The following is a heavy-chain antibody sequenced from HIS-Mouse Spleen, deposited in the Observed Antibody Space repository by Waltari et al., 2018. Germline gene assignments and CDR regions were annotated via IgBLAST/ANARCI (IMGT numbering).Heavy chain of an antibody. CDR3: ARRLLTGDAFDI. Sequence: EVQLVQSGGGLVKPGGSLRLSCAASGFTFSSYSMNWVRQAPGKGLVWVASISSSSSYIYYADSVKGRFTFSRDNAKNSLYLQMNSLRAEDTAVYYCARRLLTGDAFDIWGQGTMVTVSS. D-gene: IGHD7-27*01. V-gene: IGHV3-21*01. CDR1: GFTFSSYS. J-gene: IGHJ3*02. CDR2: ISSSSSYI.